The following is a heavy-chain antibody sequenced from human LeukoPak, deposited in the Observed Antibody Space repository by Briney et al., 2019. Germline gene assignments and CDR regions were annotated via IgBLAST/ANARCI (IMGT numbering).Heavy chain of an antibody. CDR2: TYYRSKWYN. J-gene: IGHJ3*02. D-gene: IGHD5-24*01. CDR3: AREGFDGYNPKDAFDI. Sequence: SQTLSLTCAISGDSVSSNSAAWNWIRQSPSRGLEWLGRTYYRSKWYNDYAVSVKSRITINPDTSKNQFSLQLNSVTPEDTAVYYCAREGFDGYNPKDAFDIWGQGTMVTVSS. CDR1: GDSVSSNSAA. V-gene: IGHV6-1*01.